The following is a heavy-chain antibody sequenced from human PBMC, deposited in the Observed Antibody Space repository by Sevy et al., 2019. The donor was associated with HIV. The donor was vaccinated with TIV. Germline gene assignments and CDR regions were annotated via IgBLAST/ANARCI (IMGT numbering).Heavy chain of an antibody. CDR1: GYSFTSYW. CDR2: IYPGDSDT. J-gene: IGHJ6*03. V-gene: IGHV5-51*01. CDR3: ARFPQTRRYYYYMDV. Sequence: GESLKISCKGSGYSFTSYWIGWVRQMPGKGLEWMGIIYPGDSDTRYSPSFQGQVTISADKSISTAYLQWSSLKASDTAMYYCARFPQTRRYYYYMDVWCKGTTVTVSS.